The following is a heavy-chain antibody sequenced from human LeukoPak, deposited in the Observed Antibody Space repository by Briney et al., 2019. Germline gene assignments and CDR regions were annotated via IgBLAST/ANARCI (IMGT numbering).Heavy chain of an antibody. CDR1: GFTFSSYG. CDR2: IRYDGSNK. J-gene: IGHJ6*03. V-gene: IGHV3-30*02. Sequence: HPGGSLRLSCAASGFTFSSYGMHWVRQAPGKGLEWVAFIRYDGSNKYYADSVKGRFIISRDNSKNTLYLQMNSLRAEDTAVYHCAKAPYTVTLFYMDVWGKGTTVTVSS. CDR3: AKAPYTVTLFYMDV. D-gene: IGHD4-11*01.